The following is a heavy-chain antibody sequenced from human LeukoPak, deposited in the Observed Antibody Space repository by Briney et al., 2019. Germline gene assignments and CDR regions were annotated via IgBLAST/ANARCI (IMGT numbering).Heavy chain of an antibody. CDR2: IYHSGNT. V-gene: IGHV4-4*02. Sequence: SETLSLTCAVSGGSISSPNWWNWVRQPPGKGLEWIGEIYHSGNTHYNPSLKSRLTISVDKSKNHFSLRLSSVTAADTAVYFCARSPHIWFAERGWFDPWGQGTLVTVSS. J-gene: IGHJ5*02. CDR3: ARSPHIWFAERGWFDP. CDR1: GGSISSPNW. D-gene: IGHD3-10*01.